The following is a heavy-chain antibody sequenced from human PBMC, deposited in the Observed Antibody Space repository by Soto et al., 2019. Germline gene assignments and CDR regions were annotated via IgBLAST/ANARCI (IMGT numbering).Heavy chain of an antibody. CDR3: ARERSTLNRFDP. V-gene: IGHV3-48*02. Sequence: EVQLVESGGGLVQPGGSLRLSCAASGFTFSSYNMNWVRQAPGKGLEWVSYISSSSSTIYYADSVKGRFTISRDDAKNSLYLQMNSLRDEDTAVYYCARERSTLNRFDPWGQGTLVTVSS. CDR2: ISSSSSTI. J-gene: IGHJ5*02. CDR1: GFTFSSYN.